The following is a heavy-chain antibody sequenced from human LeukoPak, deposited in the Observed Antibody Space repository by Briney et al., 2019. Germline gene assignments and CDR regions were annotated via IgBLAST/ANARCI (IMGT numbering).Heavy chain of an antibody. CDR1: GYTFTSYD. D-gene: IGHD3-10*01. CDR2: MNPNSGNT. Sequence: ASVKVSCKASGYTFTSYDINWVRQATGQGLEWMGWMNPNSGNTGYAQKFQGRVTMTRNTSISTAYMELSSLRSEDTAVYYCARAPMYRSSVRGRVIWFDPWGQGTLVSVSS. CDR3: ARAPMYRSSVRGRVIWFDP. J-gene: IGHJ5*02. V-gene: IGHV1-8*01.